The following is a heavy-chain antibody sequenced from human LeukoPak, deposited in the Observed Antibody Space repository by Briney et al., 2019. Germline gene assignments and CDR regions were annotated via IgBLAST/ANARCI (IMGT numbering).Heavy chain of an antibody. Sequence: GASVKVSCKASGYTFTGYYMHWVRQAPGQGLEWMGWINPNSGGTNYAQKFQGRVTMTRDTSISRAYMELSRLRSDDTAVYYCARDTNFCSSTRCYGGFDPWGQGTLVTVSS. V-gene: IGHV1-2*02. CDR3: ARDTNFCSSTRCYGGFDP. CDR1: GYTFTGYY. D-gene: IGHD2-2*01. J-gene: IGHJ5*02. CDR2: INPNSGGT.